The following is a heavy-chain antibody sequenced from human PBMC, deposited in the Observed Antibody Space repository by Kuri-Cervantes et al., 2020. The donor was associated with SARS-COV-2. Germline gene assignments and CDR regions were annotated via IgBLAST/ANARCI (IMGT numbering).Heavy chain of an antibody. J-gene: IGHJ6*03. V-gene: IGHV4-34*01. CDR2: INHGGGT. D-gene: IGHD3-3*01. Sequence: SETLSLTCAVYGGSFSGYYWSWIRQPPGKGLEWIGEINHGGGTNYNPSLMSRVTISVDTSKNQFSLKLRSVTAADTAVYYCARGVRFLDPKYYYFYYYMDAWGKGTTVTVSS. CDR1: GGSFSGYY. CDR3: ARGVRFLDPKYYYFYYYMDA.